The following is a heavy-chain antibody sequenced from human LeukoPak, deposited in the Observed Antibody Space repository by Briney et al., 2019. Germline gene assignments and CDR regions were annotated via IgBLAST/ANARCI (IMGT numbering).Heavy chain of an antibody. V-gene: IGHV1-69*06. Sequence: ASVKVSCKASGGTFSSYAISWVRQAPGQGLEWMGGIIPIFGTANYAQKFQGRVTITADKSTSTAYMELSRLRSDDTAVYYCARSQRQWLANFDYWGQGTLLTVSS. CDR3: ARSQRQWLANFDY. CDR2: IIPIFGTA. J-gene: IGHJ4*02. D-gene: IGHD6-19*01. CDR1: GGTFSSYA.